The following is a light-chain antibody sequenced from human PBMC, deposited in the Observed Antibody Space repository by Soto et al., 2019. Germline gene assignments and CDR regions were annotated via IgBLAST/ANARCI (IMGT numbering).Light chain of an antibody. V-gene: IGKV3D-20*02. CDR3: QQRSNWPPVT. CDR1: QSVGSIY. CDR2: GAS. Sequence: EIVLTQSPGTLSLSPGERATLSCRASQSVGSIYLAWYQRKPGQAPRLLIYGASSRATGIPDRFSGGGSGTDFTLTISSLEPEDFGVYYCQQRSNWPPVTFGGGTKVDIK. J-gene: IGKJ4*01.